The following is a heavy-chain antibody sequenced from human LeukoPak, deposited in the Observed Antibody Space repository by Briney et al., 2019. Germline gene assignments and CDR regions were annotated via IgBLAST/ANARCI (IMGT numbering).Heavy chain of an antibody. D-gene: IGHD3-22*01. Sequence: PSETLSLAWTVAGGSISSYYWSWIRQPPGKGLGWIGYIYTSGSTNYNPSLKSRVTISVDTSKNQFSLKLSSVTAADRAVYYCASHYYDSSGYEFGYWGQGTLVTVSS. CDR2: IYTSGST. V-gene: IGHV4-4*09. CDR1: GGSISSYY. J-gene: IGHJ4*02. CDR3: ASHYYDSSGYEFGY.